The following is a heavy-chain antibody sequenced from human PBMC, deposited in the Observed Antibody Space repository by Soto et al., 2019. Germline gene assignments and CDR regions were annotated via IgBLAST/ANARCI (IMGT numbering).Heavy chain of an antibody. CDR2: ISGSGGRP. D-gene: IGHD3-3*01. Sequence: WGSLLISCAASGFTFSIYAMTWVRQARGRGLDSLQAISGSGGRPYYAASVKGRFTISRDNSKNTLYVQMNSLREEDTALYYCAKDKGNDFWSGFSGPHYGMDVWGQGPPVTVSS. CDR1: GFTFSIYA. V-gene: IGHV3-23*01. J-gene: IGHJ6*01. CDR3: AKDKGNDFWSGFSGPHYGMDV.